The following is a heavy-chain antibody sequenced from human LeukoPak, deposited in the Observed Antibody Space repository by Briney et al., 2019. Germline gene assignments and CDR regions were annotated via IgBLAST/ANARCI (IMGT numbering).Heavy chain of an antibody. CDR2: IIPILGIA. J-gene: IGHJ4*02. CDR1: GGTFSSYA. CDR3: ARVSPEGGATTDY. Sequence: GASVKVSCKASGGTFSSYAISWVRQAPGQGLEWMGRIIPILGIANYAQKFQGRVTITADKSTRTDYMALSSLRSEDTAVYYCARVSPEGGATTDYWGQGTLVTVSS. D-gene: IGHD1-26*01. V-gene: IGHV1-69*04.